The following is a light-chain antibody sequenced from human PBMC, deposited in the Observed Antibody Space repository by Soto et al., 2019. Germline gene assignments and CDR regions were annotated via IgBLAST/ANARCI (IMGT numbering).Light chain of an antibody. V-gene: IGKV3D-15*01. CDR1: QSAGNF. J-gene: IGKJ5*01. CDR3: QQHNQWPIT. Sequence: EIVMTQSPATLSVSPGETAYLSCRASQSAGNFLAWSQQKPGQAPRLLIYDISTRATGIPARFSGSGSGTEFTLTINSLQSEDSAVYYCQQHNQWPITFGQGTRLEIK. CDR2: DIS.